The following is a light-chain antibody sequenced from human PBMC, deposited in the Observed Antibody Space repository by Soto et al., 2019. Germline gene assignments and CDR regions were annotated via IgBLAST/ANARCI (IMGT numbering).Light chain of an antibody. V-gene: IGKV1-5*03. CDR3: QQYDSFLRT. J-gene: IGKJ1*01. CDR2: KAS. CDR1: QNINRG. Sequence: DIQMTQSPSALSASVGDRVVITCRASQNINRGLAWYQQKPGEAPKLLIFKASTAHGGVPSMFSGSGAGTDFSLTISSLPPDDVATYYRQQYDSFLRTFGQGTKVEIK.